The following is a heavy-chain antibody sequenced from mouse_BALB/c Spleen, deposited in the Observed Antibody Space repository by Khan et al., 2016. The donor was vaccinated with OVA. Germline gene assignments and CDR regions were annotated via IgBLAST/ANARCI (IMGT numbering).Heavy chain of an antibody. V-gene: IGHV5-17*02. CDR1: GFTFSSFG. CDR2: ISSGSSTI. J-gene: IGHJ1*01. D-gene: IGHD2-1*01. Sequence: EVELVESGGGLVQPGGSRKLSCAASGFTFSSFGIHWVRQAPKKGLEWVAYISSGSSTIYYVDTVEGRFTISRDIPKNTLFLQMTSLRSEDTAMYYCARSGGNFHWYFDVWGAGTSVTVSS. CDR3: ARSGGNFHWYFDV.